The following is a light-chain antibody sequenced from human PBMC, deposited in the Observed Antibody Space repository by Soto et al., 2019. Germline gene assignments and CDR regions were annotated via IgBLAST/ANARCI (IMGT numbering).Light chain of an antibody. J-gene: IGKJ1*01. CDR3: QQYGDSRWT. CDR1: QSVSNSY. V-gene: IGKV3-20*01. Sequence: EIVLTQSPVTLSLSPGERATLYCRASQSVSNSYLAWYQQKPGQAPRLLIFGTSSRATGIADRFSGSGSGTDFTLTISRLEPEDSGVYYCQQYGDSRWTFGQGTKVDIK. CDR2: GTS.